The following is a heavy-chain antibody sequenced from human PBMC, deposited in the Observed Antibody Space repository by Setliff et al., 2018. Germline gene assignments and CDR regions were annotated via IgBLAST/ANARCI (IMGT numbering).Heavy chain of an antibody. J-gene: IGHJ6*03. CDR1: GYSFTNYW. D-gene: IGHD3-10*01. CDR2: IYPGDSHT. V-gene: IGHV5-51*01. CDR3: ARVGDYMGYYYNYYMDV. Sequence: GESLKISCKGSGYSFTNYWIGWVRQVPGKGLEWMGIIYPGDSHTRYSPSFQGQVTISADKSISTAYLQWSSLKASDTAMYYCARVGDYMGYYYNYYMDVWGKGTTVTVSS.